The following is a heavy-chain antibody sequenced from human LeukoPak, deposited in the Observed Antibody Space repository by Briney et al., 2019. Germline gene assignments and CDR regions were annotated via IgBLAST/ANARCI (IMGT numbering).Heavy chain of an antibody. D-gene: IGHD5-12*01. V-gene: IGHV3-30*02. Sequence: GGSLRLSCAASGFTFSSYGMHWVRQAPGKGLEWVAFIRYDGSNKYYADSVKGRFTISRDNSKNTLYLHVNSLRPEDTAVYYCAKGSGYEAKYYYYYMDVWGKRTTVTISS. J-gene: IGHJ6*03. CDR3: AKGSGYEAKYYYYYMDV. CDR2: IRYDGSNK. CDR1: GFTFSSYG.